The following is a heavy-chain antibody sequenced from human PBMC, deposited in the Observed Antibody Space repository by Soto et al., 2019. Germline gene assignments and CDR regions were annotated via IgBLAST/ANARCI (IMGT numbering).Heavy chain of an antibody. D-gene: IGHD3-3*01. CDR3: ARFPYYDFWSGYYTDGTTYYFDY. CDR1: GGSISSGDYY. CDR2: IYYSGST. V-gene: IGHV4-30-4*01. J-gene: IGHJ4*02. Sequence: SETLSLTCTVSGGSISSGDYYWSWIRQPPGKGLEWIGYIYYSGSTYYNPSLKSRVTISVDTSKNQFSLKLSSVTAADTAVYYCARFPYYDFWSGYYTDGTTYYFDYWGQGIQVTVSS.